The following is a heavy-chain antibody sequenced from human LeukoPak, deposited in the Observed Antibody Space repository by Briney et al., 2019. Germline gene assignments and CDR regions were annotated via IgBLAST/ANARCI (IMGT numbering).Heavy chain of an antibody. J-gene: IGHJ4*02. D-gene: IGHD3-22*01. CDR1: GFTFSDYW. CDR2: IKQDAGEI. Sequence: GGSLRLSCAASGFTFSDYWMSWVRQAPGKGLEWVANIKQDAGEIRYVDSVKGRFTISRDNAKNSLYLQMNSLRAEDTAVYYCASIDYYDSSGYYDQNSDYWGQGTLVTVSS. CDR3: ASIDYYDSSGYYDQNSDY. V-gene: IGHV3-7*01.